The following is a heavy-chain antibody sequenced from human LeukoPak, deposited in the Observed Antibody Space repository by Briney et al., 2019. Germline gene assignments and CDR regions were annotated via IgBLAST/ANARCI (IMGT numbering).Heavy chain of an antibody. CDR3: ARDRYDYFDY. J-gene: IGHJ4*02. CDR1: GFTFDDYG. CDR2: ISSSGSTI. D-gene: IGHD2-2*01. Sequence: GGSLRLSCAASGFTFDDYGMSWVRQAPGKGLEWVSYISSSGSTIYYADSVKGRITISRDNAKNSTFLQIDNLRVNDTAVYYCARDRYDYFDYWGQGTLVTVAS. V-gene: IGHV3-48*03.